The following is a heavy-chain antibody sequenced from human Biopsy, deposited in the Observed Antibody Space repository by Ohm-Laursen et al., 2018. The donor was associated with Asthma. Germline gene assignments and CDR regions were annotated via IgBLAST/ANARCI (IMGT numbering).Heavy chain of an antibody. V-gene: IGHV3-30*03. D-gene: IGHD3-22*01. Sequence: SPRLSCAAPGFVFSQCGMHWVRQGPGKGLEWVALVSSDGHNKYYEDSVKGRFTISRDNSRNRLYLQINSLTVEDSAVYFCARQSGQEYGDSIPFDTWGQGTKVAVSS. CDR1: GFVFSQCG. CDR2: VSSDGHNK. CDR3: ARQSGQEYGDSIPFDT. J-gene: IGHJ3*02.